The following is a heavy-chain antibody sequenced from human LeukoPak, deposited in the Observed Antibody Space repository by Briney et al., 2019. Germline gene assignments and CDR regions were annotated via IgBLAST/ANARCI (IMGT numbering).Heavy chain of an antibody. Sequence: KPSETLSLTCTVSGGSISSYYWSWIRQPPGKGLEWIGYIYYSGSTNYNPSLKSRVTISIDTSKKQFSLKLSSVTAADTAVYYCARLVDTATGYYNYYGMDVWGQGTTVTVSS. V-gene: IGHV4-59*01. CDR3: ARLVDTATGYYNYYGMDV. CDR2: IYYSGST. D-gene: IGHD6-13*01. CDR1: GGSISSYY. J-gene: IGHJ6*02.